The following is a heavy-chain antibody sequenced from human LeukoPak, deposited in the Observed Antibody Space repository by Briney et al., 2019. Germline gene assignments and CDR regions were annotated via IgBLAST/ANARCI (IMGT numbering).Heavy chain of an antibody. J-gene: IGHJ4*02. D-gene: IGHD5-18*01. V-gene: IGHV3-21*01. Sequence: PGGSLRLSCAASGFTFSSYAMSWVRQAPGKGLEWVSSISSSSYIYYADSVKGRFTISRDNAKNSLYLQMNSLRAEDTAVYYCASGDTAMAFDYWGQGTLVTVSS. CDR2: ISSSSYI. CDR1: GFTFSSYA. CDR3: ASGDTAMAFDY.